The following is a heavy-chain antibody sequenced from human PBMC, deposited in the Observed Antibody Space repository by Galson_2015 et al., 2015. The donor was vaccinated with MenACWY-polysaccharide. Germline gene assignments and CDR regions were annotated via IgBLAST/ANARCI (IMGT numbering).Heavy chain of an antibody. D-gene: IGHD3-9*01. Sequence: QSGAEVKKPGEFLKISCKGSGYDFTTYWIAWVRQMPGKGLEWMGIIYPGDSDSTYSPSFQGQVTFSVDKSITTAYLQWASLKASDTSIYYCAILTGPYSYYFYYMDVWGKGTTVTVSS. CDR3: AILTGPYSYYFYYMDV. CDR2: IYPGDSDS. CDR1: GYDFTTYW. V-gene: IGHV5-51*01. J-gene: IGHJ6*03.